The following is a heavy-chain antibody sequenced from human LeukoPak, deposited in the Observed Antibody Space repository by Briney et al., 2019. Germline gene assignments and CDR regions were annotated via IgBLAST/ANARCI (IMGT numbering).Heavy chain of an antibody. CDR2: IWYEGSNK. Sequence: QTGGSLRLSCAASGFTFSNYAMNWVSQAPGKGLDWVAVIWYEGSNKYYADSVKGRFTISRDNSKNTLYLQMNSLRAEDTAVFFFFKQKTAYEILTGYYPSSDFDYWGQGTLVTVSS. V-gene: IGHV3-33*08. D-gene: IGHD3-9*01. CDR3: FKQKTAYEILTGYYPSSDFDY. J-gene: IGHJ4*02. CDR1: GFTFSNYA.